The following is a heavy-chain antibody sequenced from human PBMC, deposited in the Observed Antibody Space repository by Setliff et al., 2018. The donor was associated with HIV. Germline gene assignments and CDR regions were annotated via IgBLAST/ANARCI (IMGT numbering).Heavy chain of an antibody. D-gene: IGHD5-12*01. CDR3: AREGVGYNPFYYYGMDV. J-gene: IGHJ6*02. CDR2: IYYTEIT. V-gene: IGHV4-31*11. Sequence: SETLSLTCAVSGVSITSATYYWSWIRQHPGKGLEWIGHIYYTEITYYNPSLRSRLTISLDTSKNQFSLKLSSVTAADTAVYFCAREGVGYNPFYYYGMDVWGQGTTVTVSS. CDR1: GVSITSATYY.